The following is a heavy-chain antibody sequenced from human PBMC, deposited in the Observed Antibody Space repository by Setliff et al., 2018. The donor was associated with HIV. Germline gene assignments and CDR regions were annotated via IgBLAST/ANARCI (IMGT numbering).Heavy chain of an antibody. V-gene: IGHV1-18*01. CDR2: ISAYNGNT. CDR1: GYTFTSYG. D-gene: IGHD6-19*01. Sequence: ASVKVSCKASGYTFTSYGISWVRQAPGQGLEWMGWISAYNGNTNYAQQLQGRVTLTTDTSTSTACMELRSLRSDDTAVYYCARFAVAGTKWSDPWGQGTQVTVSS. J-gene: IGHJ5*02. CDR3: ARFAVAGTKWSDP.